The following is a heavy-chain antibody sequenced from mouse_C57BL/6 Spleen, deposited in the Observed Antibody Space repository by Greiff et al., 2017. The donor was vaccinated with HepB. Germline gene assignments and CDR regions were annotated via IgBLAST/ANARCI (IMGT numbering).Heavy chain of an antibody. CDR2: ISYDGSN. V-gene: IGHV3-6*01. Sequence: EVQRVESGPGLVKPSQSLSLTCSVTGYSITSGYYWNWIRQFPGNKLEWMGYISYDGSNNYNPSLKNRISITRDTSKNQFFLKLNSVTTEDTATYYCAREGYYGSSYTFAYWGQGTLVTVSA. CDR3: AREGYYGSSYTFAY. CDR1: GYSITSGYY. J-gene: IGHJ3*01. D-gene: IGHD1-1*01.